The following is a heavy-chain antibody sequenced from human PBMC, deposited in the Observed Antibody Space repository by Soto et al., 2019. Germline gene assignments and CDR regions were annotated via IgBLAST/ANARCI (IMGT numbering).Heavy chain of an antibody. CDR1: GGSIRSYY. D-gene: IGHD1-26*01. J-gene: IGHJ6*02. V-gene: IGHV4-4*07. Sequence: QVQLQESGPGLVKPSETLSLTCNVSGGSIRSYYWSWVRQPAGKALEWIGRIYTSGSTNYNPSLRSRVSISVDTPNNQFSLTVTSVTAADTAVYYWAREGASAFGMDVWGQGTTVTVSS. CDR3: AREGASAFGMDV. CDR2: IYTSGST.